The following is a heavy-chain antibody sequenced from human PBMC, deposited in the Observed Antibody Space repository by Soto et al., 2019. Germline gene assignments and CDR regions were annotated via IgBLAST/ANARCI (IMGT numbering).Heavy chain of an antibody. CDR1: GGSFSSYA. Sequence: SVKVSCKASGGSFSSYAISWVRQAPVQGLEWMGGIIPIFGTATYAQKFQGRVTIIADKSTSTAYMELSRLRSDDTAVYSCARIQIYYDSSGPFDYWGQGTLVTVSS. J-gene: IGHJ4*02. V-gene: IGHV1-69*06. CDR3: ARIQIYYDSSGPFDY. D-gene: IGHD3-22*01. CDR2: IIPIFGTA.